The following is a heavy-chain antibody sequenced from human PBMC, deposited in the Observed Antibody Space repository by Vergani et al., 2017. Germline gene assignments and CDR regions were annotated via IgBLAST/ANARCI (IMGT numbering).Heavy chain of an antibody. CDR3: ARDTGVGATQFDY. V-gene: IGHV3-7*01. CDR1: GFTFSSYW. CDR2: IKQDGSEK. Sequence: EVQLVESGGGLVQPGGSLRLSCAASGFTFSSYWMSWVRQAPGKGLEWVANIKQDGSEKYYVDSVKGRFTISRDNAKNSLYLQMNSLRAEDTAVYYCARDTGVGATQFDYWGQGTLVTVSS. D-gene: IGHD1-26*01. J-gene: IGHJ4*02.